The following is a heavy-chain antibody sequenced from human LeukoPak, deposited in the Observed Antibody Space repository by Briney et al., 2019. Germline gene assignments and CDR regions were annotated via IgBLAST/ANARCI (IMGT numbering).Heavy chain of an antibody. D-gene: IGHD6-13*01. V-gene: IGHV1-2*02. CDR3: ARERFSSRNWFDP. CDR2: INPNSGGT. Sequence: ASVKVSCKASGYTFTGYYMHWVRQAPGQGLEWMGWINPNSGGTNYAQKFQGRVTMTRDTSISTAYMELSRLRSDDTAVYYCARERFSSRNWFDPWGQGTLVTVSS. CDR1: GYTFTGYY. J-gene: IGHJ5*02.